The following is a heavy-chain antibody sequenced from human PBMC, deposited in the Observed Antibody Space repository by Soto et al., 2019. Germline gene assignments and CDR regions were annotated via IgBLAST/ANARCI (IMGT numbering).Heavy chain of an antibody. Sequence: SLRLSCAASGFTFSSYAMHWVRQAPGKGLEWVAGISYDGSNKYYADSVKGRFTISRDNSKNTLYLQMNSLRAEDTAVYYCARVPDIAVGFDYWGQGTLVTVS. J-gene: IGHJ4*02. V-gene: IGHV3-30-3*01. D-gene: IGHD6-19*01. CDR2: ISYDGSNK. CDR1: GFTFSSYA. CDR3: ARVPDIAVGFDY.